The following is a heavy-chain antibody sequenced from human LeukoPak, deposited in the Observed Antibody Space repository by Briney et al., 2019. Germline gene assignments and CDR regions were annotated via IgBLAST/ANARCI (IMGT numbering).Heavy chain of an antibody. CDR3: ARDLAARSSPAHWFDP. V-gene: IGHV4-4*07. Sequence: SETLSLTCTVSGGSISSYYWSWIRQPAGKGLEWIGRIYTSGRTNYNPSLKSRVTMSVDTSKNQFSLKLSSVTAADTAVYYCARDLAARSSPAHWFDPWGQGTLVTVSS. D-gene: IGHD6-6*01. CDR2: IYTSGRT. J-gene: IGHJ5*02. CDR1: GGSISSYY.